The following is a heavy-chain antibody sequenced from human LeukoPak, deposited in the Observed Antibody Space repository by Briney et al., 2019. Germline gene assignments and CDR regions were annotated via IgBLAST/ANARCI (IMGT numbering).Heavy chain of an antibody. V-gene: IGHV1-69*06. CDR3: ARAYYDSSGYYPDAFDI. D-gene: IGHD3-22*01. CDR2: IIPIFGTA. CDR1: GGTFSSYA. J-gene: IGHJ3*02. Sequence: SVKVSCKASGGTFSSYAISWVRQAPGQGLEWMGGIIPIFGTANYAQKFQGRVTITADKSTSTAYMELSSLRSEDTAVYYCARAYYDSSGYYPDAFDIWGQGTMVTVSS.